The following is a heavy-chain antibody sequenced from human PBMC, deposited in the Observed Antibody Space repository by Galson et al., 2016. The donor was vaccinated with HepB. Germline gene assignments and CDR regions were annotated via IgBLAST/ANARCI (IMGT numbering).Heavy chain of an antibody. Sequence: SLRLSCAASGFTFSTSAMSWVRQAPGKGLEWVSAISYNGGDTYHAESVKGRFTISRDNSKNTLYLQMNSLRADDTAVYYCARTGTPNYYHYYGMDVWGQGTTVTVSS. CDR1: GFTFSTSA. V-gene: IGHV3-23*01. J-gene: IGHJ6*02. D-gene: IGHD1-1*01. CDR2: ISYNGGDT. CDR3: ARTGTPNYYHYYGMDV.